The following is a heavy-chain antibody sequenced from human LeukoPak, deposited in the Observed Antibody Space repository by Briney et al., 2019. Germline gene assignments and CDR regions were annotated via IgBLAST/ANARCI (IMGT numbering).Heavy chain of an antibody. D-gene: IGHD6-25*01. J-gene: IGHJ5*02. CDR1: GYTFTSYG. CDR2: ISAYNGNT. V-gene: IGHV1-18*01. CDR3: ARGPDPFDYAAAGEFDP. Sequence: ASVKVSCKASGYTFTSYGISWVRQAPGQGLEWMGWISAYNGNTNYAQKLQGRVTMTTDTSTSTAYMELRSLRSDDTAVYYCARGPDPFDYAAAGEFDPWGQGTLVTVSS.